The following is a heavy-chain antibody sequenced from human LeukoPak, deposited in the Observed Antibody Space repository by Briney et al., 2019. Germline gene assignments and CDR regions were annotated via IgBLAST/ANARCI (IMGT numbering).Heavy chain of an antibody. V-gene: IGHV3-15*01. CDR1: GLTFSNAG. CDR3: TGVSRSSWYDY. J-gene: IGHJ4*02. Sequence: KTGGSLRLSCAAAGLTFSNAGRSWGRQAPGKGPQWFGGIKSKTDGGTPDYAAPVKGRFTISRDDSKNSLYLQMNSLKTEDTAVYYCTGVSRSSWYDYWGQGTLVTVSS. D-gene: IGHD6-13*01. CDR2: IKSKTDGGTP.